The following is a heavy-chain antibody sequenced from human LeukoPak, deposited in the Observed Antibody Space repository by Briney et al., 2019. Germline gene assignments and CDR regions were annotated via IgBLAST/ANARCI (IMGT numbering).Heavy chain of an antibody. CDR1: GFTFNSYS. Sequence: GGSLRLSCVASGFTFNSYSMNWVRQTPGKGLVWVTRMNSDGSATYYADSVQGRFTISRDNAKNTLYLQMNSLRAEDTAMYFCAKGPNYFDSWGQGTLVTVSS. CDR3: AKGPNYFDS. J-gene: IGHJ4*02. V-gene: IGHV3-74*01. CDR2: MNSDGSAT.